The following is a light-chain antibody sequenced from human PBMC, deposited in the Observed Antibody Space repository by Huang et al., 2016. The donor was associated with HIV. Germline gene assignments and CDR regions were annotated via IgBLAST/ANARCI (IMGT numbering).Light chain of an antibody. CDR1: QDSSSY. Sequence: QLTQSPSSLSASVGDRVNITCRASQDSSSYLAWYQQKPGQAPRLLIYAASTLESGAPSRFSGSGSGTDFTLSISGLLPEDFATYYCLQLNNYPGTFGPGTNVDIK. CDR2: AAS. V-gene: IGKV1-9*01. J-gene: IGKJ3*01. CDR3: LQLNNYPGT.